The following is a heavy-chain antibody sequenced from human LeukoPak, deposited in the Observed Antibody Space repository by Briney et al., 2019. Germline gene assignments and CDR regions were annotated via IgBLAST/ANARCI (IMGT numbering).Heavy chain of an antibody. D-gene: IGHD6-19*01. CDR1: GFIVSSYW. V-gene: IGHV3-7*01. Sequence: GGSLRLSCAASGFIVSSYWMIWIRQAPGKGLEWVANIKQDGSLKYYMDSANGRFTISRDNAKNSVYLQMNNLRAEDTAVYYCARDLRIAVASYWGRGTLVTVSS. J-gene: IGHJ4*02. CDR3: ARDLRIAVASY. CDR2: IKQDGSLK.